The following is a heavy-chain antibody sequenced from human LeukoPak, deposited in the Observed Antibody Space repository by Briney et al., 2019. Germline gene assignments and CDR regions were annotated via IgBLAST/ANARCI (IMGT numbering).Heavy chain of an antibody. Sequence: ASVKVSCKASGGTFSSYAISWVRQAPGQGLEWMGWISAYNGNTNYAQKLQGRVTMTTDTSTSTAYMELRSLRSDDTAVYYCARVPAAIWGYYYGMDVWGQGTTVTVSS. CDR1: GGTFSSYA. D-gene: IGHD2-2*02. CDR3: ARVPAAIWGYYYGMDV. CDR2: ISAYNGNT. V-gene: IGHV1-18*01. J-gene: IGHJ6*02.